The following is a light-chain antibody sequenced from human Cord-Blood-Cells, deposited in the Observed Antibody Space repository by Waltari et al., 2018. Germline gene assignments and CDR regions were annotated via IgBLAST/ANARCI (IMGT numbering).Light chain of an antibody. CDR1: QSVSRN. Sequence: EIVMTQSPATLSVSPGERDTLSCRASQSVSRNLAWYQQKPGQAPRLLIYGASTRAPGIPDRFSGSGSGTEFTLTISSLQSEDFAVYYCQQYNNWPHWAFGPGTKVDIK. V-gene: IGKV3-15*01. J-gene: IGKJ3*01. CDR2: GAS. CDR3: QQYNNWPHWA.